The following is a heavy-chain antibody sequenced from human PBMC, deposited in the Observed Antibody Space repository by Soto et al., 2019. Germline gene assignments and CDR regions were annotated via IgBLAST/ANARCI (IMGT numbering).Heavy chain of an antibody. Sequence: EVQLLESGGGLVQPGGSLRLSCAASGFTFSSYTMSWVRQAPGKGLEWVSAISSGGNTYYADSVKGRFTISRDNSKKTLYLQMNSLRAEDTAVYFCAKSPTMVRGIIFDYWGQGTLVTVSS. J-gene: IGHJ4*02. CDR3: AKSPTMVRGIIFDY. CDR1: GFTFSSYT. V-gene: IGHV3-23*01. D-gene: IGHD3-10*01. CDR2: ISSGGNT.